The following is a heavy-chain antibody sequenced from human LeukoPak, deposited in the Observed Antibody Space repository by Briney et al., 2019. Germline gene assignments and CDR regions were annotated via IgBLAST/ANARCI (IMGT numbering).Heavy chain of an antibody. CDR3: ASDCGGDCYLDY. D-gene: IGHD2-21*01. V-gene: IGHV3-23*01. CDR2: ISGSGDKT. J-gene: IGHJ4*02. CDR1: GFTFSSYA. Sequence: PGGSLRLSCAASGFTFSSYAMSWVRQAPGKGLEWVSAISGSGDKTYYADSVKGRFTISRDNSKNTLYLQMNSLRAEDTAVYYCASDCGGDCYLDYWGQGTLVTVSS.